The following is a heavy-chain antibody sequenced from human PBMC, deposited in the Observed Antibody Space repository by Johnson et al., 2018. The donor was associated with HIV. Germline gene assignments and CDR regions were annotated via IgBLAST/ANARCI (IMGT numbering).Heavy chain of an antibody. Sequence: EVQLVESGGGVVQPGGSLRLSCAASGFAFSSYDMHWVRQATGKGLEWVSAIGTAGDTYYPGSVKGRFTISRENAKNSLYLQMNSLRAGDTAVYYCARGVPIAAAGHDAFDIWGQGTMVTVSS. V-gene: IGHV3-13*01. CDR3: ARGVPIAAAGHDAFDI. J-gene: IGHJ3*02. CDR2: IGTAGDT. D-gene: IGHD6-13*01. CDR1: GFAFSSYD.